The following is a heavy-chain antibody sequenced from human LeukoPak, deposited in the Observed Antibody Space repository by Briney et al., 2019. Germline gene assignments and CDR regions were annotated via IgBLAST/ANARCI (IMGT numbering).Heavy chain of an antibody. CDR3: ARGCYCSGGTCSPGPYYYGMDV. Sequence: GGSLRLSCAASGFAFNRYDMHWVRQTTVEGLEWVSAIDTAGDTYYPDSVKGRFTISRENAKNSVYLQMNSLRAGDTAVYYCARGCYCSGGTCSPGPYYYGMDVWGQGTTVTVSS. D-gene: IGHD2-15*01. J-gene: IGHJ6*02. V-gene: IGHV3-13*04. CDR1: GFAFNRYD. CDR2: IDTAGDT.